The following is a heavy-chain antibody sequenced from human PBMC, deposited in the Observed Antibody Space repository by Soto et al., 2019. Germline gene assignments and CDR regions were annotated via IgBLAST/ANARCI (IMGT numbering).Heavy chain of an antibody. V-gene: IGHV3-15*07. Sequence: GGSLRLSCAASGFTFSNAWMNWVRQAPGKGLEWVGRIKSKTDGGTTDYAAPVKGRLTISRDDSKNTLYLQMNSLKTEDTAVYYCTTEKLDYYGMDVWGQGTTVTVSS. CDR3: TTEKLDYYGMDV. CDR2: IKSKTDGGTT. CDR1: GFTFSNAW. J-gene: IGHJ6*02.